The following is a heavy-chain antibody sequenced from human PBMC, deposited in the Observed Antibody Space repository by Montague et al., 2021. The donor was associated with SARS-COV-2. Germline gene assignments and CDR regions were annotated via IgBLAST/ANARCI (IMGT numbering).Heavy chain of an antibody. J-gene: IGHJ4*02. V-gene: IGHV3-21*01. CDR2: ISRSSGAI. CDR1: GFAFSNSD. D-gene: IGHD5-12*01. Sequence: SLRLSCAASGFAFSNSDMNWVRQTLGRGLEWVSYISRSSGAIYYADSVKGRFTISRDNAKNSLYLQMNSLRAEDTAVYYCARDRGSSFGYDPRYYFDYWGQGTLVTVSS. CDR3: ARDRGSSFGYDPRYYFDY.